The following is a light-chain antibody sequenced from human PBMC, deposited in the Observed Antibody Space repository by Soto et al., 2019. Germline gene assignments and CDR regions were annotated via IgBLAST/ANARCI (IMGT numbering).Light chain of an antibody. Sequence: IQLTQSPSTLSAPVGDRVTITCRASQTISSWLAWYQQKPGKAPELLIYDASTLESGVPSRFSGSGSGTEFSLTISSLQPDDFAAFYCQQYSSFSRTFGQGGMVDIK. CDR3: QQYSSFSRT. J-gene: IGKJ1*01. CDR2: DAS. V-gene: IGKV1-5*01. CDR1: QTISSW.